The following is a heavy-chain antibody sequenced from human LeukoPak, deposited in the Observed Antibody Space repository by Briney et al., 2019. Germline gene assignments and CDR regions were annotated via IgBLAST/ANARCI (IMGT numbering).Heavy chain of an antibody. V-gene: IGHV3-33*01. CDR1: GFTFSSYG. J-gene: IGHJ6*02. Sequence: GGSLRLSCAASGFTFSSYGMHWVRQAPGKGLEWVAVIWYDGSNKYYADSVKGRFTISRDNSKNTLYLQMNSLRAEDTAVYYCARDSILEYYYGSGSHGMDVWGQGTTVTVSS. CDR3: ARDSILEYYYGSGSHGMDV. D-gene: IGHD3-10*01. CDR2: IWYDGSNK.